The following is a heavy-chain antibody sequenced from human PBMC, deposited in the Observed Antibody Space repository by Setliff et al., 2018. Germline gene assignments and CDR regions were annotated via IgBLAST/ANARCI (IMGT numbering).Heavy chain of an antibody. CDR2: IFDSGKS. J-gene: IGHJ6*03. V-gene: IGHV4-4*07. CDR1: GGSIGSYH. Sequence: SETLSLTCTVSGGSIGSYHWSWIRQPAGKGLEWIGRIFDSGKSNYNPSLKSRVTMSIDTSKNQFSLKLNSVTAADMAVYYCAREQWLDPPGYYYMDVWAKGTTVTVSS. CDR3: AREQWLDPPGYYYMDV. D-gene: IGHD6-19*01.